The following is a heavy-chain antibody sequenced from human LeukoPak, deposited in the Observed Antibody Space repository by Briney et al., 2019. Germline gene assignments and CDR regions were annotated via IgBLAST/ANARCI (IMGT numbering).Heavy chain of an antibody. CDR2: ISYDGSNK. CDR3: ARDKKDSYGGNSYYFDY. Sequence: GRSLRLSCAASGFTFSSYAMHWVRQAPGKGLEWVAVISYDGSNKYYADSVKGRFTISRDNSKNTLYLQMNSLRAEDTAVYYCARDKKDSYGGNSYYFDYWGQGTLVTVSS. J-gene: IGHJ4*02. V-gene: IGHV3-30-3*01. D-gene: IGHD4-23*01. CDR1: GFTFSSYA.